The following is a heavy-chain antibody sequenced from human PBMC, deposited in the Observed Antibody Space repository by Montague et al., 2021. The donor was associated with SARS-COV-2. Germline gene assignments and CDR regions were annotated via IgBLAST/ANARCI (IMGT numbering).Heavy chain of an antibody. Sequence: SETLSLTCTVSGGSISSGSYYWGWIRQPPGKGLEWIGSIYYSGSTYYNPSLKSRVTISVDTSKNQFSLKLSSVTAADTAVYYCARHGKGSDYDILTGYYYYYYMDVWGKGTTVTVSS. J-gene: IGHJ6*03. CDR1: GGSISSGSYY. D-gene: IGHD3-9*01. CDR3: ARHGKGSDYDILTGYYYYYYMDV. CDR2: IYYSGST. V-gene: IGHV4-39*01.